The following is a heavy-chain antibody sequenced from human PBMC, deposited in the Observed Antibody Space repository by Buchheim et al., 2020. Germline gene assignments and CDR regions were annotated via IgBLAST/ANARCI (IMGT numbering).Heavy chain of an antibody. D-gene: IGHD3-9*01. J-gene: IGHJ6*02. CDR1: GDSISSTSHP. V-gene: IGHV4-61*02. CDR2: VYTTGSP. Sequence: QVQLQESGPGLVKPSQTLSLTCTVSGDSISSTSHPWNWIRQPAGKGLEWIGRVYTTGSPNYNPSLKSRVGISLETSQNQFSLWLSSVTAADTAVYYCARGVTGPGAAYYYGMDVWGQGTT. CDR3: ARGVTGPGAAYYYGMDV.